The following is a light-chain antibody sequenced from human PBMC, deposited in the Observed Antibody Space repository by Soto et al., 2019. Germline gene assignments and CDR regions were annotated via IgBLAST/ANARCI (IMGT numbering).Light chain of an antibody. CDR2: DAS. V-gene: IGKV1-5*01. J-gene: IGKJ1*01. Sequence: DIQMTQSPSTLSASVGDRVTITCRASQSISSWLAWYQQKPGRAPNLLICDASTLESGVPSRFSGSGSGTEFTLTINTLQPDDFATYYCQQYNTYSGTFGQGTKVDIK. CDR1: QSISSW. CDR3: QQYNTYSGT.